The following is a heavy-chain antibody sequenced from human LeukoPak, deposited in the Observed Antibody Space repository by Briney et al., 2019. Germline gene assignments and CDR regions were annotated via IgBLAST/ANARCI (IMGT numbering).Heavy chain of an antibody. V-gene: IGHV3-53*01. CDR3: ARSAEWSPRWFDP. J-gene: IGHJ5*02. CDR1: RFTVSSNY. Sequence: PGGSLRLSCAASRFTVSSNYMSWVRQAPGKGLEWVSVIYSGGSTYYADSVKGRFTISRDNSKNTLYLQMNSLRAEDTAVYYCARSAEWSPRWFDPWGQGTLVTVSS. CDR2: IYSGGST. D-gene: IGHD3-3*01.